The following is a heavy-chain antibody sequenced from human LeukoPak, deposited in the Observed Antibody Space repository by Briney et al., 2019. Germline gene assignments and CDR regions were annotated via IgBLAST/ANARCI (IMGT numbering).Heavy chain of an antibody. CDR1: GFSFVTYT. CDR3: AKGPRATSLAAY. V-gene: IGHV3-23*01. D-gene: IGHD2-15*01. CDR2: IVASGDGT. J-gene: IGHJ4*02. Sequence: GGSLRLSCAASGFSFVTYTMSWVRQAPGKGLEWVSSIVASGDGTFYADSVKGRFTISRDNAKNTLFLQVNSLRVEDTAVYYCAKGPRATSLAAYWGQGTLVTVSS.